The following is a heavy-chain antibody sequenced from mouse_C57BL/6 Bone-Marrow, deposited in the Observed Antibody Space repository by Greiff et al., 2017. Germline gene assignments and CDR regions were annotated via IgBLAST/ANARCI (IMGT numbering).Heavy chain of an antibody. Sequence: QVQLQQPGAELVKPGASVKMSCKASGYTFTSYWITWVKQRPGQGLEWIGDLYPGSGSTNYNEKFQSKATLTVDTSSSTAYSQLSSQTSEDSAVDYCASYYYSSSSFDFWGTGTTVTVSS. CDR2: LYPGSGST. CDR1: GYTFTSYW. J-gene: IGHJ1*03. D-gene: IGHD1-1*01. CDR3: ASYYYSSSSFDF. V-gene: IGHV1-55*01.